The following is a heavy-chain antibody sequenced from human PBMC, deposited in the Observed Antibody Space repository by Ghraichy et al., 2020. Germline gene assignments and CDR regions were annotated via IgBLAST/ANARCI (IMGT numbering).Heavy chain of an antibody. V-gene: IGHV4-61*01. CDR3: ARGRIVVVPAATRYYGMDV. Sequence: SETLSLTCTVSGGSVSSGSYYWSWIRQPPGKGLEWIGYIYYSGSTNYNPSLKSRVTISVDTSKNQFSLKLSSVTAADTAVYYCARGRIVVVPAATRYYGMDVGGQGTRATVPS. CDR1: GGSVSSGSYY. J-gene: IGHJ6*02. CDR2: IYYSGST. D-gene: IGHD2-2*01.